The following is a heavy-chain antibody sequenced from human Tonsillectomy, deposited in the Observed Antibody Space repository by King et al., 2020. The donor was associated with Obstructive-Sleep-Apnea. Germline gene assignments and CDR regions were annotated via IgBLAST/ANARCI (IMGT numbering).Heavy chain of an antibody. CDR2: IYPGDSDT. CDR1: GYSFTTYW. D-gene: IGHD5-24*01. Sequence: QLVQSGAEVKKPGESLRISCKGSGYSFTTYWIAWVRQMPGKGLEWMGIIYPGDSDTGYSPSFQGQVTISADKSITTAYLQWSSLKASDTAMYYCARRERVEMATANFDFWGQGTLGTVSS. CDR3: ARRERVEMATANFDF. J-gene: IGHJ4*02. V-gene: IGHV5-51*01.